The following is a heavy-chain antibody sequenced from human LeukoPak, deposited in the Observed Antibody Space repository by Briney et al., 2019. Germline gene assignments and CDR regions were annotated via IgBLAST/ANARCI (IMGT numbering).Heavy chain of an antibody. V-gene: IGHV3-30*03. CDR2: ISYDGSNK. J-gene: IGHJ4*02. CDR3: ARVAAGTGY. D-gene: IGHD6-13*01. CDR1: GFTFSSYG. Sequence: PGGSLRLSCAASGFTFSSYGMHWVRQAPGKGLEWVAVISYDGSNKYYADSVKGRFTISRDNSKNTLYLQMNSLRAEDTAVYYCARVAAGTGYWGQGTLVTVSS.